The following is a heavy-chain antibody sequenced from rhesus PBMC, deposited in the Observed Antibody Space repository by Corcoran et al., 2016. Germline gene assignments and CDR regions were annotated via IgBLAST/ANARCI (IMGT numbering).Heavy chain of an antibody. V-gene: IGHV1-111*02. D-gene: IGHD4-29*01. J-gene: IGHJ4*01. CDR2: VDPENGEA. CDR3: ATVAAPASFDY. CDR1: GYTFTDYY. Sequence: EVQLVQSGAEGKKPGASVKISSKASGYTFTDYYMHWVRQAPGKGLKGMGRVDPENGEAIHAQKFQDRVTITADTSTDTAYMELSSLRSEDTAVYYCATVAAPASFDYWGQGVLFTVSS.